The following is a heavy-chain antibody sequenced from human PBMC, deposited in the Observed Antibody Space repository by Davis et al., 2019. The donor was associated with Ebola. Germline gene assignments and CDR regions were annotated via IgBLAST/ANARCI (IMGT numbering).Heavy chain of an antibody. J-gene: IGHJ4*02. D-gene: IGHD2-15*01. Sequence: SLKISCAASGCPFSSYWMHWVPQAPGKGLEWVSYISSSGSTIYYADSVKGRFTISRDNAKNSLYLQMNSLRAEDTAVYYWGVVAATAHDYWGQGTLVTVSS. CDR1: GCPFSSYW. V-gene: IGHV3-48*04. CDR3: GVVAATAHDY. CDR2: ISSSGSTI.